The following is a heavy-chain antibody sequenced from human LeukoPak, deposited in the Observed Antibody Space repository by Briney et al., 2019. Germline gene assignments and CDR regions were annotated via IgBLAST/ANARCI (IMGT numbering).Heavy chain of an antibody. D-gene: IGHD3-10*01. J-gene: IGHJ6*03. CDR2: INESGST. CDR3: ARHVYYYGSGSYYPTYYYYYYMDV. V-gene: IGHV4-34*01. Sequence: SSETLSLTCAVYGGSFSGYYWSWIRQPPGKGLERIGEINESGSTNYNPSLKSRVTISVDTSKNQFSLKLSSVTAADTAVYYCARHVYYYGSGSYYPTYYYYYYMDVWGKGTTVTISS. CDR1: GGSFSGYY.